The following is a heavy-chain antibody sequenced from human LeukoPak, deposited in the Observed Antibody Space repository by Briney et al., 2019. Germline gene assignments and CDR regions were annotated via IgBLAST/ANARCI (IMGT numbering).Heavy chain of an antibody. CDR1: LDTFYGVY. Sequence: ASLRVSSEPSLDTFYGVYLRAGPHAPGERVWRMGWINPNSGGTNYAQKFQGRVTMTTDTSISTAYMELSRLRSDDTAVYYCARWMATVTTPDYSGQGTPVTASS. CDR2: INPNSGGT. D-gene: IGHD4-11*01. J-gene: IGHJ4*02. CDR3: ARWMATVTTPDY. V-gene: IGHV1-2*02.